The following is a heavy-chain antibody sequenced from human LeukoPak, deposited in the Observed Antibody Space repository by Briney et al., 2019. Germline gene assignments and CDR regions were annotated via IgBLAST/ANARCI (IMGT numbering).Heavy chain of an antibody. CDR3: VTLAGGSYYVVDFDY. Sequence: ASVKVSCKVSGYTLTELSMHWVRQAPGKGLEWMGGFDPEDGETIYAQKFQGRVTMTEDTSTDTAYMELSSLRSEDTAVYYCVTLAGGSYYVVDFDYWGQGTLVTVSS. CDR2: FDPEDGET. V-gene: IGHV1-24*01. J-gene: IGHJ4*02. CDR1: GYTLTELS. D-gene: IGHD1-26*01.